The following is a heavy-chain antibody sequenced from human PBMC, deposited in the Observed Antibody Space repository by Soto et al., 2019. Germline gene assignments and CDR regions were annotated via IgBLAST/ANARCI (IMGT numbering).Heavy chain of an antibody. Sequence: EVQMLESGGGLVQPGGSLRLSCVASGFTFGRFGMSWVRQAAGKGLEWVSGISNSGSGTYYADSVKGRFTISRDNAKNTLYLQMSSLRGEDMALYYCSSSSPASDYWGQGTLVTVSS. V-gene: IGHV3-23*01. J-gene: IGHJ4*02. CDR3: SSSSPASDY. CDR2: ISNSGSGT. CDR1: GFTFGRFG. D-gene: IGHD3-10*01.